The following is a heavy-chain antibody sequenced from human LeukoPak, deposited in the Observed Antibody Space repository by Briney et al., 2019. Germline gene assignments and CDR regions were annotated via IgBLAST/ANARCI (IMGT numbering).Heavy chain of an antibody. D-gene: IGHD6-6*01. CDR1: GGSISSSSYY. Sequence: SETLSLTCTVSGGSISSSSYYWGWIRQPPGKGLEWIGSIYYSGSTYYNPSLKSRGTVSVDTSKNQFSLKLSSVTAADTAVYYCASISSYYYYYMDVWGKGTTVTVSS. CDR3: ASISSYYYYYMDV. V-gene: IGHV4-39*01. CDR2: IYYSGST. J-gene: IGHJ6*03.